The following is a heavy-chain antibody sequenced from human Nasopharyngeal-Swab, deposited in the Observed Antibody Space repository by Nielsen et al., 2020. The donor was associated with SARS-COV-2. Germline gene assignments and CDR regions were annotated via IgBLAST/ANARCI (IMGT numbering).Heavy chain of an antibody. J-gene: IGHJ6*04. D-gene: IGHD2-15*01. Sequence: SVKVSCKASRGTFSSYAISWVRQAPGQGLEWMGGIIPIFGTANYAQKFQGSVTITADESTSTAYTELSSLRSEDTAVYYCAREGLGGFSGVVAMDVWGKGTTVTVSS. CDR3: AREGLGGFSGVVAMDV. CDR1: RGTFSSYA. CDR2: IIPIFGTA. V-gene: IGHV1-69*13.